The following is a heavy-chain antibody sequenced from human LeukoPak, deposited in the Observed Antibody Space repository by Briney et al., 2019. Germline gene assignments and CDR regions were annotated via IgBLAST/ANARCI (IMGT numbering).Heavy chain of an antibody. CDR3: AREDGLLNNWFDP. Sequence: SGGSLRLSCAPSGFTFSSYEMNWVRQAPGKGLEWVSLIYSGGSTYYADSVKGRFTISRDNSKNTLYLQMNSLRVDDTAVYYCAREDGLLNNWFDPWGQGTLVTVSS. D-gene: IGHD2/OR15-2a*01. J-gene: IGHJ5*02. CDR2: IYSGGST. V-gene: IGHV3-66*01. CDR1: GFTFSSYE.